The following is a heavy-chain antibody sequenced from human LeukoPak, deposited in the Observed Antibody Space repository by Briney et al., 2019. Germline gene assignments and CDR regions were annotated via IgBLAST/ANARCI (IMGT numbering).Heavy chain of an antibody. V-gene: IGHV4-34*01. Sequence: SETLSLTCAVSGESFSGYYWSWIRQSPGKGLEWIGEVHHSGSTNYNPSLKSRVTISVDTSKNQFSLKLSSVTAADTAVYYCARQSIRGLQFDYWGQGTLVTVSS. CDR2: VHHSGST. CDR3: ARQSIRGLQFDY. J-gene: IGHJ4*02. D-gene: IGHD4-11*01. CDR1: GESFSGYY.